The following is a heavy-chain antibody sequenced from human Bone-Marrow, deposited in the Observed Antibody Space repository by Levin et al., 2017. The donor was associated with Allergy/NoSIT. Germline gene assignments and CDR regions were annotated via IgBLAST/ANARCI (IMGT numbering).Heavy chain of an antibody. V-gene: IGHV3-49*03. CDR3: SRDRSSTWYMDYYYGMDV. Sequence: GGSLRLSCTGSGFTFGDYGMIWFRQAPGKGLGWVGFIRSKTFGGTTEYAASVKGRFTISRDDSNSIASLQMNSLKAEDTGVYYCSRDRSSTWYMDYYYGMDVWGQGTTVTVSS. J-gene: IGHJ6*02. D-gene: IGHD6-13*01. CDR1: GFTFGDYG. CDR2: IRSKTFGGTT.